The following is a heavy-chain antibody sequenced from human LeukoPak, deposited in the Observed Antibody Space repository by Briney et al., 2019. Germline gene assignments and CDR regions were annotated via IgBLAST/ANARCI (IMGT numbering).Heavy chain of an antibody. Sequence: GGSLRLSCIASGFTFSIYTMNWVRQAPGKGLEWVSTLTPGGDNDIHYADSVKGRFTISRDNSKNSLYLQMNSLRADDTAVCYCVRDAYGAHFDYWGQGTLVTVSS. J-gene: IGHJ4*02. CDR2: LTPGGDNDI. V-gene: IGHV3-21*06. CDR3: VRDAYGAHFDY. CDR1: GFTFSIYT. D-gene: IGHD2-21*01.